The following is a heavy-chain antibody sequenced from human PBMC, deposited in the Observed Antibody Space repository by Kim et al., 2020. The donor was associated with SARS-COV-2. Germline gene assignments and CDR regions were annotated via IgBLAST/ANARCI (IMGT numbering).Heavy chain of an antibody. CDR2: IYYSGST. D-gene: IGHD1-26*01. V-gene: IGHV4-31*03. CDR1: GGSISRGGYY. J-gene: IGHJ6*01. Sequence: SETLSLTCTVSGGSISRGGYYWSWIRQHPGKGLEWIGYIYYSGSTYYNPSLKSRVTISVDTSKNQFSLKLSSVTAADTAVYYCARGEVGATGGGYYYSGMDVWGHGATVTASS. CDR3: ARGEVGATGGGYYYSGMDV.